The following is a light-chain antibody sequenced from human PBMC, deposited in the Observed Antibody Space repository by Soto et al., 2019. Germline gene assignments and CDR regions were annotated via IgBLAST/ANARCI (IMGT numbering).Light chain of an antibody. CDR2: GAA. J-gene: IGKJ2*02. CDR3: QQYGSSPCT. CDR1: QSVNSSF. Sequence: EIVLTQSPGTLSLSPGERATLSCRASQSVNSSFLAWYQQKPGQAPRLIIYGAASRATGFPDRFRGRGSGTDFTLTISRLEPEDFAVYYCQQYGSSPCTFGRGPNWRSN. V-gene: IGKV3-20*01.